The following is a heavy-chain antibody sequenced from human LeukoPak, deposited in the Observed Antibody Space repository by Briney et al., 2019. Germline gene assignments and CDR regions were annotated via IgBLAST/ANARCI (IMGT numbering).Heavy chain of an antibody. CDR3: ARNSKYDFWSGYPPYYFDY. CDR1: GYSFTSYW. J-gene: IGHJ4*02. V-gene: IGHV5-51*01. CDR2: IYPGDSDT. D-gene: IGHD3-3*01. Sequence: GESLKISCKGSGYSFTSYWIGWARQMPGKGLEWMGIIYPGDSDTRYSPSFQGQVTISADKSISTAYLQWSSLKASDTAMYYCARNSKYDFWSGYPPYYFDYWGQGTLVTVSS.